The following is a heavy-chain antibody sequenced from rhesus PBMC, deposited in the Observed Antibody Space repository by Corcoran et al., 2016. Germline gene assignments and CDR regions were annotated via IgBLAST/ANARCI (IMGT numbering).Heavy chain of an antibody. CDR2: IDGNSYAS. Sequence: QVQLRESGPGLVKPSETLSLTCTVFGLPLSYYWWAWIRQPPGEGLEWIGTIDGNSYASHYNPSLKSRVIISKDASKNQFSLRMTSLTVADTAIYYCATGGFTTYRDNWGQGVLVTVSS. CDR1: GLPLSYYW. J-gene: IGHJ4*01. V-gene: IGHV4-80*01. CDR3: ATGGFTTYRDN. D-gene: IGHD2-27*01.